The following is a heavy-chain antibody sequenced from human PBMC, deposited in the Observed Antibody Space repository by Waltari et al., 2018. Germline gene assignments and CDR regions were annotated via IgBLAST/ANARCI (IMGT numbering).Heavy chain of an antibody. CDR2: VSYSGTT. CDR1: GVSLTRNRHY. Sequence: QLQLQESGPRLVRPSETLSLICRVYGVSLTRNRHYWAWIPQSPGQGLEWIGTVSYSGTTYIIPSLKSRVSVSRDTSKNQVSLILGSVTAADMAVYYCATYIGASVGTAAFDVWGQGTMVTVSS. CDR3: ATYIGASVGTAAFDV. V-gene: IGHV4-39*01. J-gene: IGHJ3*01. D-gene: IGHD5-12*01.